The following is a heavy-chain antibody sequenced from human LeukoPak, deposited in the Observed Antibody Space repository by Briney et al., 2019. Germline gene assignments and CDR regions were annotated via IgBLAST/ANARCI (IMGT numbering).Heavy chain of an antibody. CDR2: MNPDSGGT. J-gene: IGHJ4*02. Sequence: WASVKVSCRASGYTFTDYYIHWVRQAPGQGLEWMGWMNPDSGGTRYAQKFQGRVTMTRDTSISTAYMVLSTLRSDDTAVYYCARDRLAAAGTGGWGQGTLVIVSS. CDR3: ARDRLAAAGTGG. V-gene: IGHV1-2*02. CDR1: GYTFTDYY. D-gene: IGHD6-13*01.